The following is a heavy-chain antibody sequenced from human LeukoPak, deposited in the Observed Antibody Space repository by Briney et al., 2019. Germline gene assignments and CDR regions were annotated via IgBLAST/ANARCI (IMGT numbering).Heavy chain of an antibody. J-gene: IGHJ5*02. CDR3: AKDLHIVVVTEGLNWFDP. D-gene: IGHD2-21*02. CDR1: GFSFSGYA. CDR2: ISGSGGST. V-gene: IGHV3-23*01. Sequence: SGGSLRLSCAASGFSFSGYAMSWVRQAPGQGLEWVSAISGSGGSTYYADSVKGRFTISRDNSKNTLYLQMNSLRAEDTAVYYCAKDLHIVVVTEGLNWFDPWGQGTLVTVSS.